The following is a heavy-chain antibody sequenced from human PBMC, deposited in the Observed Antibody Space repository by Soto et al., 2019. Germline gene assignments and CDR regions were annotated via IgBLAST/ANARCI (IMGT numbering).Heavy chain of an antibody. CDR1: GFTFSTYA. CDR3: AKDEYYDIWSGPRGMDV. CDR2: ISGSGGST. V-gene: IGHV3-23*01. Sequence: GGSLRLSCAASGFTFSTYAMTWVRQAPGKGLEWVSAISGSGGSTYYADTVKGRFTISRDNSKNTLYLQMNSLRAEDTAVYYSAKDEYYDIWSGPRGMDVWGQGTTVTVSS. D-gene: IGHD3-3*01. J-gene: IGHJ6*02.